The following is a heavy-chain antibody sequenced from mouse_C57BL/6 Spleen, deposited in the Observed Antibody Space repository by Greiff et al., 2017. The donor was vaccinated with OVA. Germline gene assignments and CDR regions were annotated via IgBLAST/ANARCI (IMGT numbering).Heavy chain of an antibody. Sequence: EVKLQESGPGLVKPSQSLSLTCSVTGYSITSGYYWNWIRQFPGNKLEWMGYISYDGSNNYNPSLKNRISITRDTSKNQFFLKLNSVTTENTATYYSAREGDGPYYYAMDYWGQGTSVTVSS. V-gene: IGHV3-6*01. CDR1: GYSITSGYY. J-gene: IGHJ4*01. D-gene: IGHD1-2*01. CDR3: AREGDGPYYYAMDY. CDR2: ISYDGSN.